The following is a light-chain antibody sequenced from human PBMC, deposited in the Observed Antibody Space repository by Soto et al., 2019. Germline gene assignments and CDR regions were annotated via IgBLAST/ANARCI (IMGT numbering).Light chain of an antibody. CDR2: RNN. CDR3: AAWDDSLSGPWV. V-gene: IGLV1-47*01. J-gene: IGLJ3*02. Sequence: QSVLTQPPSASGTPGQRDTISCSGSSSNIGSNYVYWYQQLPGTAPKLLIYRNNQRPSGVPDRFSGSKSGTSASLAISGLRSEDEADYYCAAWDDSLSGPWVFGGGTQLTVL. CDR1: SSNIGSNY.